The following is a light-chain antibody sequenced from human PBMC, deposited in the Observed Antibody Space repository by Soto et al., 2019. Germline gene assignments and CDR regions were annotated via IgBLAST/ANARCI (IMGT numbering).Light chain of an antibody. CDR2: GAS. CDR3: QQGHNWPLT. Sequence: EIVMTQSPATLSRSPGERAALYCRASQSINSELAWYQQKPGQPPRLLLYGASTRATGVPARFTGSESGSEFTLTISGLQSEDFAVYYCQQGHNWPLTFGQGTRLEI. CDR1: QSINSE. V-gene: IGKV3-15*01. J-gene: IGKJ2*01.